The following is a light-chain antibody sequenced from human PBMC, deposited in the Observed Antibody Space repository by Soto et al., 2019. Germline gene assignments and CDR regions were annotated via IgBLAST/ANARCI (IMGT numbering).Light chain of an antibody. Sequence: EIVLTQSPGTLSLSPGDRATLSCRASQTVSFSYLAWYQQKPGQAPRLLIYGASSRATRIPDRFSGSESGTDFTLTISRLEPEDFAVYYCQQYGSSPLTFGGGTKVEIK. CDR1: QTVSFSY. J-gene: IGKJ4*01. CDR2: GAS. V-gene: IGKV3-20*01. CDR3: QQYGSSPLT.